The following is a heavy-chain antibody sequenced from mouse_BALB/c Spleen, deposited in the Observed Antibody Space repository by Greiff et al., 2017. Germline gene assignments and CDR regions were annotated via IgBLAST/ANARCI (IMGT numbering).Heavy chain of an antibody. Sequence: EVKLMESGAELVRSGASVKLSCTASGFNIKDYYMHWVKQRPEQGLEWIGWIDPENGDTEYAPKFQGKATMTADTSSNTAYLQLSSLTSEDTAVYYCNACVGYAMDYWGQGTSVTVSS. CDR2: IDPENGDT. CDR1: GFNIKDYY. V-gene: IGHV14-4*02. CDR3: NACVGYAMDY. J-gene: IGHJ4*01.